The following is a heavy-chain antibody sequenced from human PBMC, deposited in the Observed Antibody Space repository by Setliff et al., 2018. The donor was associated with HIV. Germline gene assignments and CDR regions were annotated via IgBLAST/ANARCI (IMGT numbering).Heavy chain of an antibody. D-gene: IGHD3-16*01. CDR3: AKKALGSEYYLDY. V-gene: IGHV3-30*02. Sequence: GGSLRLSCAASGFTFSSYGMHWVRQAPGKGLEWVAFIRFDGSNKYYADSVKGRFTISRDNSKGTLYLQMSSLRAEDTAVYFCAKKALGSEYYLDYWGQGTLVTVSS. CDR1: GFTFSSYG. J-gene: IGHJ4*02. CDR2: IRFDGSNK.